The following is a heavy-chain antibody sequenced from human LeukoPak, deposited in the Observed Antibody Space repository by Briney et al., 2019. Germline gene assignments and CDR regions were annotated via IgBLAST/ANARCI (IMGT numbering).Heavy chain of an antibody. CDR1: GFTFSSYW. CDR3: AKKLNPYCDFWSGPNHAFDI. D-gene: IGHD3-3*01. Sequence: PGGSLRLSCAASGFTFSSYWMSWVRQAPGKGLEWVANIKQDGSEKYYVDSVKGRFTISRDNAKNSLYLQMNSLRAEDTAVYYCAKKLNPYCDFWSGPNHAFDIWGQGTMVTVSS. CDR2: IKQDGSEK. V-gene: IGHV3-7*01. J-gene: IGHJ3*02.